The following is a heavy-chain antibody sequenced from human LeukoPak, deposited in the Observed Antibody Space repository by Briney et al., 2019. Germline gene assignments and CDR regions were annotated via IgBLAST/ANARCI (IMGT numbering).Heavy chain of an antibody. J-gene: IGHJ4*02. V-gene: IGHV4-39*01. D-gene: IGHD6-13*01. CDR1: GGSISSSRYY. Sequence: PSETLSLTCTVSGGSISSSRYYGGWIRQPPGRGLEWTGSLYYSGNTYYNPSLKSRVTISVDTSKNQFSLKLSSVTAADTAVYYCARLTAAGTLDYWGQGTLVTVSS. CDR2: LYYSGNT. CDR3: ARLTAAGTLDY.